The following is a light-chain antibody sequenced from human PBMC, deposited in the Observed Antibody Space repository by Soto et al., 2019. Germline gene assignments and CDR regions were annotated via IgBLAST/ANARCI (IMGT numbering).Light chain of an antibody. V-gene: IGKV1-5*03. CDR2: KAS. Sequence: DIQMTQSPSTLSASEGDRVTITCRASQSISSWLAWYQQKPGKAPQLLIQKASSLEGGVPSRFSGSGSGTEVTLTISSLQPDDFATYYCQQYNTYPYTFAQGTKLEIK. CDR1: QSISSW. CDR3: QQYNTYPYT. J-gene: IGKJ2*01.